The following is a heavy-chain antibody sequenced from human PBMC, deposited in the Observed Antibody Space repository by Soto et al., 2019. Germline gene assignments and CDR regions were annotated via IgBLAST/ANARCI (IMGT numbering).Heavy chain of an antibody. Sequence: SATLSLTCTFSGGSISSGGYYWSWIRQHPGKGLEWIGYIYYSGSTYYNPSLKSRVTISVDTSKNQFSLKLSSVTAADTAVYYCARDGVVVAATHDAFDIWGQGTMVTVSS. D-gene: IGHD2-15*01. V-gene: IGHV4-31*03. CDR2: IYYSGST. CDR1: GGSISSGGYY. CDR3: ARDGVVVAATHDAFDI. J-gene: IGHJ3*02.